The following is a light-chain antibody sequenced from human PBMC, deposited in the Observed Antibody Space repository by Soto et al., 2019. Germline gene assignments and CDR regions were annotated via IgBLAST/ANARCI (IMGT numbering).Light chain of an antibody. Sequence: DIQMTQSPSSLSASVGDRVTITCQASQDISNYLNWYQQKPGKAPKLLIYDASNLETGVPSRFSGSGSGTDFTFTISSLQPEDIATYYCQQYDNLPLMYTFGQGTKVEIK. CDR1: QDISNY. CDR2: DAS. V-gene: IGKV1-33*01. J-gene: IGKJ2*01. CDR3: QQYDNLPLMYT.